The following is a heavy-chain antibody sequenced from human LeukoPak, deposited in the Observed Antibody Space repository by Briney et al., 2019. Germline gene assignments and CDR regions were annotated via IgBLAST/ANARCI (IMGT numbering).Heavy chain of an antibody. V-gene: IGHV4-34*01. Sequence: PSETLSLTCAVYGGSFSGYYWSWIRQPPGKGLEWIGEINHSGSTNYNPSLKSRVTISVDTSKNQFSLKLSSVTAADTAVYYCARAYCGGDCPLDYWGQGTLVTVSS. CDR1: GGSFSGYY. CDR3: ARAYCGGDCPLDY. CDR2: INHSGST. J-gene: IGHJ4*02. D-gene: IGHD2-21*02.